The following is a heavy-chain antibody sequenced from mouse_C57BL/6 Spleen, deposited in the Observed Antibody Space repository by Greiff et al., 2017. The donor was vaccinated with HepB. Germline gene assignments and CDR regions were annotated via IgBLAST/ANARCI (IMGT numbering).Heavy chain of an antibody. V-gene: IGHV1-22*01. CDR1: GYTFTDYN. CDR3: AREGYGSDWYFDV. Sequence: VQLQQSGPELVKPGASVKMSCKASGYTFTDYNMHWVKQSHGKSLEWIGYINPNNGGTSYNQKFKGKATLTVNKSSSTAYMELRSLTSEDSAVYYCAREGYGSDWYFDVWGTGTTVTVSS. D-gene: IGHD2-10*02. CDR2: INPNNGGT. J-gene: IGHJ1*03.